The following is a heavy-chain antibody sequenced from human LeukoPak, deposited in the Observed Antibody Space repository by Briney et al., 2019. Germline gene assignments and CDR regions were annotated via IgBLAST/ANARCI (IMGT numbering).Heavy chain of an antibody. D-gene: IGHD3-10*01. Sequence: GGSLRLSCAASGLTFNIYAMSWVRQAPGKGLEWVSAINSNGGSTYYTDSVKGRFTISRDNSKNTLYLQMNSLRAEDTAIYYCAKEGGSRQFDYWGQGTLVIVSS. CDR3: AKEGGSRQFDY. J-gene: IGHJ4*02. CDR2: INSNGGST. CDR1: GLTFNIYA. V-gene: IGHV3-23*01.